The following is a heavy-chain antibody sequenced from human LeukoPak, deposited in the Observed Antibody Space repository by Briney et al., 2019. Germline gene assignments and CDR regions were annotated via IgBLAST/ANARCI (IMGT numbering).Heavy chain of an antibody. Sequence: GGSLRLSCAASGFTFSSYAMSWVRQAPGKGLEWVSAISGSGGSTYYADSVKGRFTISRDNSKNTLYLQMNSLRAEDTAVYYCAKGASPLSSSFLSFDYWGQGTLVTVSS. J-gene: IGHJ4*02. D-gene: IGHD6-6*01. CDR2: ISGSGGST. CDR3: AKGASPLSSSFLSFDY. V-gene: IGHV3-23*01. CDR1: GFTFSSYA.